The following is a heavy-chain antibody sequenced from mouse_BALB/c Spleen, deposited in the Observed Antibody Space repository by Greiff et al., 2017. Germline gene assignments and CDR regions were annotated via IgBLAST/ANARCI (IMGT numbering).Heavy chain of an antibody. V-gene: IGHV7-3*02. Sequence: EVMLVESGGGLVQPGGSLRLSCATSGFTFTDYYMSWVRQPPGKALEWLGFIRNKANGYTTEYSASVKGRFTISRDNSQSILYLQMNTLRAEDSATYYCASDTGWWFAYWGQGTLVTVSA. CDR1: GFTFTDYY. J-gene: IGHJ3*01. D-gene: IGHD2-2*01. CDR2: IRNKANGYTT. CDR3: ASDTGWWFAY.